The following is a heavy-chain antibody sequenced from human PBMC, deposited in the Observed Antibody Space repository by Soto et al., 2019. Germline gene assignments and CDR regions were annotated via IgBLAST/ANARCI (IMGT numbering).Heavy chain of an antibody. V-gene: IGHV3-30*18. J-gene: IGHJ4*02. Sequence: QVQLVESGGGGVQPGRSLRLSCAASGFTFNSYGMHWVRQAPGKGLEWVAVISYDGSNKYYTDSVKGRFTISRDNSKNTLYLQMSSLRAEDTAVYYCAKDITYGGNSWAFEYWGQGTLITVSP. CDR2: ISYDGSNK. CDR3: AKDITYGGNSWAFEY. CDR1: GFTFNSYG. D-gene: IGHD4-17*01.